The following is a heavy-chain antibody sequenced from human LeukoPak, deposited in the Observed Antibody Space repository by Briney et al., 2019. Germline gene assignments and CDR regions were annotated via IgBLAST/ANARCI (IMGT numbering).Heavy chain of an antibody. CDR1: GFTFNNYA. D-gene: IGHD4-17*01. CDR3: ARVAGDYGDYLFDY. CDR2: IKQDGSEK. V-gene: IGHV3-7*01. J-gene: IGHJ4*02. Sequence: PGGSLRLSCAASGFTFNNYAMSWVRQAPGKGLEWVANIKQDGSEKYYVDSVKGRFTISRDNAKNSLYLQMNSLRAEDTAVYYCARVAGDYGDYLFDYWGQGTLVTVSS.